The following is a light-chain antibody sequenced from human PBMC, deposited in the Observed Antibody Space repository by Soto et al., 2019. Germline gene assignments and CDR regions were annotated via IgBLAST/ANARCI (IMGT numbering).Light chain of an antibody. V-gene: IGKV1-5*01. CDR2: DAS. CDR3: QQYDNYPLT. CDR1: QGVRSW. Sequence: DVQITESASSLSASVGDRVAITCRASQGVRSWLAWYQQKPGTAPKLLIFDASRLESGVPSRFSGSASGTEFTLTISSLQPDDFATYYCQQYDNYPLTFGGGTKVDIK. J-gene: IGKJ4*01.